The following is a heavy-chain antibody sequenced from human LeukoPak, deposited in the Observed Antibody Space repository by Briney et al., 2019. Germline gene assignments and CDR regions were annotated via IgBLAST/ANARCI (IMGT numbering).Heavy chain of an antibody. J-gene: IGHJ6*03. CDR2: IRYDGNNK. CDR3: AKGGGYSYENYYYYMDV. D-gene: IGHD5-18*01. Sequence: GGSLRLSCAASGFTFSTYGMHWVRQAPGKGLEWVAFIRYDGNNKDYADSEKGRFTISRDNSKNTLYPQMNSLRAEDTAVYYCAKGGGYSYENYYYYMDVWGKGTTVTVSS. CDR1: GFTFSTYG. V-gene: IGHV3-30*02.